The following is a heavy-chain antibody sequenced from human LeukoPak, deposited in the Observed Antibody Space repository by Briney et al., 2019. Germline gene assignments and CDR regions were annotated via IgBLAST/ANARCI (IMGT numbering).Heavy chain of an antibody. CDR1: GFTFSSYA. CDR2: ISYDGSGK. D-gene: IGHD5-24*01. CDR3: TRVGYIDEGIDY. V-gene: IGHV3-30*09. Sequence: GGSLRLSCAASGFTFSSYAIHWVRQAPGKGLEWVAMISYDGSGKYYADSVKGRFAISRDNAKNSLYLQMNSLRAEDTAIYYCTRVGYIDEGIDYWGQGTLVTVSS. J-gene: IGHJ4*02.